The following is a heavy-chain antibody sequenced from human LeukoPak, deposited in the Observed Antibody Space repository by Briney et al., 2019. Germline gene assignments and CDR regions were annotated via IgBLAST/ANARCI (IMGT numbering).Heavy chain of an antibody. CDR3: AREVCTNGVCSFDY. CDR2: INTNTGNP. J-gene: IGHJ4*02. D-gene: IGHD2-8*01. CDR1: GYTFTGYY. Sequence: GASVKVSCKASGYTFTGYYMHWVRQAPGQGLEWMGWINTNTGNPTYAQGFTGRFVFSLDTSVSTAYLQISSLKAEDTAVYYCAREVCTNGVCSFDYWGQGTLVTVSS. V-gene: IGHV7-4-1*02.